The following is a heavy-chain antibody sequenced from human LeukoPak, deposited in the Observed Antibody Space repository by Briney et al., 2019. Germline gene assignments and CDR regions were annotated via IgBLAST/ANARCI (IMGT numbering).Heavy chain of an antibody. J-gene: IGHJ3*01. V-gene: IGHV1-24*01. CDR1: EYRLTELS. Sequence: ASVKVSCKVSEYRLTELSMHWVRLAPGKGLEWMGGFDPEDVDTIYAQKFEGRVTMTEDTSKDTAYLELSSLRSEDTAVYYCATLLLSKKRYYDFWTSAFDFWGQGTMVTVSS. CDR2: FDPEDVDT. D-gene: IGHD3-3*01. CDR3: ATLLLSKKRYYDFWTSAFDF.